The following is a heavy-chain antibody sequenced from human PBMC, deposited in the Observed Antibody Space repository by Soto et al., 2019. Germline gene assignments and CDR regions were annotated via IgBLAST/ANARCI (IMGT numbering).Heavy chain of an antibody. CDR2: IHYSGST. J-gene: IGHJ4*02. CDR3: ARGHYDFWSGYFATIDY. Sequence: PSETLSLTCTVAGGYIRSYYWSWIRQPPGKGLEWIGYIHYSGSTKYNPSLKSRVTISADTSKNQFSLKLSSVTAADTAVYYCARGHYDFWSGYFATIDYWGQGTLVTVSS. D-gene: IGHD3-3*01. V-gene: IGHV4-59*08. CDR1: GGYIRSYY.